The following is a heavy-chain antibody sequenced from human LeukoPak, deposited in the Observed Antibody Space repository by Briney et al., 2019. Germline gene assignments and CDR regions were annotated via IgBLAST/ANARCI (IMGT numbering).Heavy chain of an antibody. V-gene: IGHV3-74*01. D-gene: IGHD3-22*01. CDR1: GFTFSSYW. CDR2: INSDGSST. CDR3: ARGSYYYDSSGYYPEFDY. J-gene: IGHJ4*02. Sequence: GGSLRLSCAASGFTFSSYWMHWVRQAPGKGLVWVSRINSDGSSTSYADSVKGRFTISRDNAKNTLYLQMNSLRAEGTAVYYCARGSYYYDSSGYYPEFDYWGQGTLVTVSS.